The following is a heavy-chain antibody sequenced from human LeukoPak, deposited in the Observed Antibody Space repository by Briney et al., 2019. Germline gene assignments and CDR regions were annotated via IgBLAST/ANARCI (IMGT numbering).Heavy chain of an antibody. CDR2: FKRKTDGGTI. D-gene: IGHD3-22*01. Sequence: GGSLRLSCAASGFTFSNAWMSWVRQAPGKGLERVGRFKRKTDGGTIEYTAPVKGRFTISRDDSENTLYLQMNSLKAEDTAVYYCTTYDNSAYYSDYWGQGTLVTVSS. CDR3: TTYDNSAYYSDY. J-gene: IGHJ4*02. V-gene: IGHV3-15*01. CDR1: GFTFSNAW.